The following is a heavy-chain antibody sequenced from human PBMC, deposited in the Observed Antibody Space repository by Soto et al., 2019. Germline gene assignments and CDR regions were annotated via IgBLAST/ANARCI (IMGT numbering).Heavy chain of an antibody. CDR3: ARGGSSSDNGMDV. D-gene: IGHD6-6*01. V-gene: IGHV3-48*02. Sequence: EVQLVESGGGLVQPGGSLRLSCAASGFSFSTYSMNWVRQAPGKGLEWVSYISSRSYTIYYVDSVKGRFTISRDNAKNSLYLKMNSLGDEDTALYYCARGGSSSDNGMDVWGQGTTVTVSS. J-gene: IGHJ6*02. CDR1: GFSFSTYS. CDR2: ISSRSYTI.